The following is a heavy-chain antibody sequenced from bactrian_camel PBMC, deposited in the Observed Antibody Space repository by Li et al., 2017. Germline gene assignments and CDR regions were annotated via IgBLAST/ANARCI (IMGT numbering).Heavy chain of an antibody. CDR1: GDTGCLYD. J-gene: IGHJ4*01. Sequence: HVQLVESGGGSVQAGGSLRLSCAASGDTGCLYDVSWYRQIPGKEREWIGYIDGRTSHTNYKDFVKGRFTISKNGAGNTVYLQMNRLKEDDTARYYCKWTGREWPCINDHYWGQGTQVTVS. CDR3: KWTGREWPCINDHY. V-gene: IGHV3S53*01. D-gene: IGHD7*01. CDR2: IDGRTSHT.